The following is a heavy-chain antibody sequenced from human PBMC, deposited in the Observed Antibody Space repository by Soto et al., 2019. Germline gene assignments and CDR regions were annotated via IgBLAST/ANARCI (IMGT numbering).Heavy chain of an antibody. V-gene: IGHV4-39*01. CDR1: GGSISSSSYY. CDR2: IYYSGST. Sequence: TLSLTCTVSGGSISSSSYYWGWIRQPPGKGLEWIGSIYYSGSTYYNPSLKSRVTISVDTSKNQFSLKLSSVTAADTAVYYCARQLFTIFSEGYFDYWGQGTLVTVSS. J-gene: IGHJ4*02. CDR3: ARQLFTIFSEGYFDY. D-gene: IGHD3-9*01.